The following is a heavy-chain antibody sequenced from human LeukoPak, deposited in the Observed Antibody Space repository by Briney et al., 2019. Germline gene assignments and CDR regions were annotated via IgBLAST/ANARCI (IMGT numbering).Heavy chain of an antibody. CDR3: AKAPYYSSSWYSFDY. CDR2: ISGNGGYT. D-gene: IGHD6-13*01. V-gene: IGHV3-23*01. J-gene: IGHJ4*02. Sequence: GGSLRLSCAASGFTFSSYAMSWVRQAPGKGLEWVSGISGNGGYTYYADSVKGRFTISRDNSKNTLYLQMNSLRAEDTAVYYCAKAPYYSSSWYSFDYWGQGTLVTVSS. CDR1: GFTFSSYA.